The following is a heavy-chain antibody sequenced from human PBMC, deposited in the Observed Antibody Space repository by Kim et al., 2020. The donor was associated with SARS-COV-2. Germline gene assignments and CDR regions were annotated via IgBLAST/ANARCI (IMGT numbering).Heavy chain of an antibody. CDR1: GGSFSGYY. CDR3: ARGGFGYSRRYGMDV. V-gene: IGHV4-34*01. Sequence: SETLSLTCAVYGGSFSGYYWSWIRQPPGKGLEWIGEINHSGSTNYNPSLKSRVTISVDTSKNQFSLKLSSVTAADTAVYYCARGGFGYSRRYGMDVWGQGTTVTVSS. CDR2: INHSGST. J-gene: IGHJ6*02. D-gene: IGHD6-13*01.